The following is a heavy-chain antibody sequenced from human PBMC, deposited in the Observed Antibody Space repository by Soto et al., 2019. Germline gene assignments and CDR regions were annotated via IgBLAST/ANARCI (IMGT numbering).Heavy chain of an antibody. J-gene: IGHJ6*02. Sequence: QVQLVQSGAEVKKPGASVKISCKASGYTFTSYALHWMRQAPGQRLEWMGWINAGNGNTKYSQKXQXXXTXXRDTSASTAYMELSSLRSEDTAVYYCARDSGGMDVWGQGTTVTVSS. V-gene: IGHV1-3*01. CDR3: ARDSGGMDV. CDR2: INAGNGNT. CDR1: GYTFTSYA.